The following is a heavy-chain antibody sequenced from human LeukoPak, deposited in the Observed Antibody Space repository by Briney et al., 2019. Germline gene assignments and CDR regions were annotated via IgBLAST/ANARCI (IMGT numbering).Heavy chain of an antibody. Sequence: GVSLRLSCAASGFTFGSYGMSWVRQAPGKGLEWVSFITPNADRTSYADSVEGRFTISRDNPRNTLYMQMNSLRDEDTAIYYCAKDPNGDYIGAFDDWGQGTMVTVSS. CDR1: GFTFGSYG. D-gene: IGHD2-21*02. V-gene: IGHV3-23*01. CDR3: AKDPNGDYIGAFDD. J-gene: IGHJ3*01. CDR2: ITPNADRT.